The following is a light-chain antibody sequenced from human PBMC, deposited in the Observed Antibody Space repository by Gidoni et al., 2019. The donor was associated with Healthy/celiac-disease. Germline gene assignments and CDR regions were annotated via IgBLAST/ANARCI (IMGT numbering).Light chain of an antibody. CDR2: GNS. V-gene: IGLV1-40*01. CDR1: SSNIGAGYA. J-gene: IGLJ2*01. CDR3: QSYDSSLSGYVV. Sequence: QSVLTQPPSVSWAPGQRVTLSCTVSSSNIGAGYAVHWYQQLPGTAPKLLIHGNSKRPSGVPDRFSGSKSGTSASLAITGLQAEDEADYYCQSYDSSLSGYVVFGGGTKL.